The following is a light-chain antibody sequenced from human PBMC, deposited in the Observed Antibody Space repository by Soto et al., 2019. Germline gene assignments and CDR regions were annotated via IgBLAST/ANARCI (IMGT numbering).Light chain of an antibody. J-gene: IGLJ2*01. CDR3: QVWDSSSDPYVV. V-gene: IGLV3-21*02. CDR1: NIGSKS. Sequence: SYELTQPPSVSVAPGQTARITCGGNNIGSKSVHWYQQKPGQAPVLVVYDDSDRPSGIPERFSGSNSGNTATLTISWVEAGDEADYYCQVWDSSSDPYVVFGGGTKLTVL. CDR2: DDS.